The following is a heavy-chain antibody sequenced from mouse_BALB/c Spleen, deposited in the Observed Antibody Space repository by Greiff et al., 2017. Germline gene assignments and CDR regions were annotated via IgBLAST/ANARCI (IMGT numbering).Heavy chain of an antibody. Sequence: EVQLQESGPGLVKPSQSLSLTCTVTGYSITSDYAWNWIRQFPGNKLEWMGYISYSGSTSYNPSLKSRISITRDTSKNQFFLQLNSVTTEDTATYYCARGGNTVPFDYWGQGTTLTVSS. CDR2: ISYSGST. J-gene: IGHJ2*01. CDR1: GYSITSDYA. CDR3: ARGGNTVPFDY. V-gene: IGHV3-2*02. D-gene: IGHD1-1*01.